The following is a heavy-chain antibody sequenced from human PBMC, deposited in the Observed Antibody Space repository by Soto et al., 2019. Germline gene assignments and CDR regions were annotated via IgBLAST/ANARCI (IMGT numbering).Heavy chain of an antibody. J-gene: IGHJ4*02. CDR2: ISSSSSTI. Sequence: EVQLVESGGGLVQPGGSLRLSCAASGFTFSSYSMNWVRQSPGKGLEWVSYISSSSSTIYYADSVKGRFTISRDNAKNSLYLQMNRLRAEDTAVYYCARPSIGSGWTLPFDYWGQGTLVTVSS. CDR1: GFTFSSYS. CDR3: ARPSIGSGWTLPFDY. V-gene: IGHV3-48*01. D-gene: IGHD6-19*01.